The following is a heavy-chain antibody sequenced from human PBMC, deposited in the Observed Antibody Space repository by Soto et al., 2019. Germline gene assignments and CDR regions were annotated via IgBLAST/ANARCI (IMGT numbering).Heavy chain of an antibody. CDR1: GCSFTSYW. J-gene: IGHJ3*02. D-gene: IGHD5-12*01. CDR3: ARHGYNALDAFDI. CDR2: IDPSDSYT. V-gene: IGHV5-10-1*01. Sequence: RESLKIFYKGSGCSFTSYWISWVRQMPGKGLEWMGRIDPSDSYTNYSPSFQGHVTISADKSISTAYLQWSSLKASDTAMYYCARHGYNALDAFDIWGQGTMVTVSS.